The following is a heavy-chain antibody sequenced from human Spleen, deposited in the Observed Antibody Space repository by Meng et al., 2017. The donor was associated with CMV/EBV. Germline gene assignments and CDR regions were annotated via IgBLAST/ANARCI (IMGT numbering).Heavy chain of an antibody. J-gene: IGHJ4*02. D-gene: IGHD3-22*01. CDR3: ARDPWASDSSGFDY. V-gene: IGHV3-21*01. CDR2: ISGSSVYI. CDR1: GFTFSTYS. Sequence: GESLKISCAASGFTFSTYSINWVRQAPGKGLEWVSSISGSSVYIYYADSVKGRFTISRDNAKKSVYLQMNRLRVEDTAVYYCARDPWASDSSGFDYWGQGALVTVSS.